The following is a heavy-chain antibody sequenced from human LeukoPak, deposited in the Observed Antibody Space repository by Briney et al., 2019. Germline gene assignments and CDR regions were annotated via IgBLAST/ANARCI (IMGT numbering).Heavy chain of an antibody. CDR1: GGSISSSSYY. CDR2: IYYSAST. Sequence: SETLSLTCTVSGGSISSSSYYWGWIRQPPGKGLEWIGYIYYSASTNYNPSLKSRVTISVDTSNNQFSLKLSSVTAADTAVYYCARGSRGYSYGWGQGTLVTVSS. J-gene: IGHJ4*02. D-gene: IGHD5-18*01. V-gene: IGHV4-61*05. CDR3: ARGSRGYSYG.